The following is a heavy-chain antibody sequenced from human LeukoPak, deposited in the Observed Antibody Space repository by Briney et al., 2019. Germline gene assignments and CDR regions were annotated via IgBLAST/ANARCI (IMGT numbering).Heavy chain of an antibody. D-gene: IGHD6-13*01. V-gene: IGHV3-30-3*01. CDR3: ARVTPYSSSSFDY. J-gene: IGHJ4*02. CDR1: GFTFSSYA. CDR2: ISYVGSNK. Sequence: GGSLRLSCAASGFTFSSYAMHWVRQAPGKGLEWVAVISYVGSNKYYADSVKGRFTISRDNSKNTLYLQMNSLRAEDMAVYYCARVTPYSSSSFDYWGQGTLVTVSS.